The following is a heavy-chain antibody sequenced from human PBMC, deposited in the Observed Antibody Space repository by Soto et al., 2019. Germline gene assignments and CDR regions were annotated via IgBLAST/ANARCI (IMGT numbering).Heavy chain of an antibody. CDR1: GLTVSGKKY. CDR2: VYDLDGT. V-gene: IGHV3-53*01. CDR3: ANWHLREHAYDI. J-gene: IGHJ3*02. D-gene: IGHD5-12*01. Sequence: DVQLVESGGGLIQPGGSLRLSCVASGLTVSGKKYMAWVRQAPGKGPEWVSGVYDLDGTYYADSVRGRFTNSIDSPRTTVYLQMRDLSPEDTALYFCANWHLREHAYDIWGQGTMVTVSS.